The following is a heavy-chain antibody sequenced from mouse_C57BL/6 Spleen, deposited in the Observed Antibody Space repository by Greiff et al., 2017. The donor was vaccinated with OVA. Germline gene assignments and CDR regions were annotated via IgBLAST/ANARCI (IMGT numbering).Heavy chain of an antibody. J-gene: IGHJ2*01. D-gene: IGHD2-2*01. CDR2: ISSGGDYI. CDR3: TREYGYDYFDY. V-gene: IGHV5-9-1*02. CDR1: GFTFSSYA. Sequence: EVKLVESGAGLVKPGGSLKLSCAASGFTFSSYAMSWVRQTPEKRLEWVAYISSGGDYIYYADTVKGRFTISRDNARNTLYLQMSSLKSEDTAMYYCTREYGYDYFDYWGQGTTLTVSS.